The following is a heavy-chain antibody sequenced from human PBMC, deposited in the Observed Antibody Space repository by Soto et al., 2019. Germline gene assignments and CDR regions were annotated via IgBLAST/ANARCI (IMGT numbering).Heavy chain of an antibody. D-gene: IGHD3-3*01. CDR2: MNPNSGNT. CDR3: SKTIFGVVIN. Sequence: QVQLVQSGAEVKKPGASVKVSCKASGYTFTSYDINWVRQATGQGLEWLGWMNPNSGNTGYAHKFQDRISMTRNTSRSTAYMELSSLRSEDTSVYYCSKTIFGVVINWGQGTLVTVSS. J-gene: IGHJ4*02. CDR1: GYTFTSYD. V-gene: IGHV1-8*01.